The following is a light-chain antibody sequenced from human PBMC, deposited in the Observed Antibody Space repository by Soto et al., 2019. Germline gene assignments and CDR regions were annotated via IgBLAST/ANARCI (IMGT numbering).Light chain of an antibody. CDR2: GAS. CDR1: QSVSSN. V-gene: IGKV3-15*01. Sequence: EIVMTQSPATLSVSPGERATLSCRASQSVSSNLAWYQQKPGQAPRLLIYGASPRATGIPARFSGSGSGTEFTLSISSLQSEDFAVYYCQQYYNWPRTFGQGTKV. J-gene: IGKJ1*01. CDR3: QQYYNWPRT.